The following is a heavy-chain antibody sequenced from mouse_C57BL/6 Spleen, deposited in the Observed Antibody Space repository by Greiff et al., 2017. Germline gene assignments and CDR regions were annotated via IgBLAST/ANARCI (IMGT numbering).Heavy chain of an antibody. D-gene: IGHD2-2*01. CDR2: ISSGSSTI. V-gene: IGHV5-17*01. CDR1: GFTFSDYG. Sequence: DVHLVESGGGLVKPGGSLKLSCAASGFTFSDYGMHWVRQAPEKGLEWVAYISSGSSTIYYADTVKGRFTISRDNAKNTLFLQMTSLRSEDTAMYYCARGIYYGYDDAMDYWGQGTSVTVSS. J-gene: IGHJ4*01. CDR3: ARGIYYGYDDAMDY.